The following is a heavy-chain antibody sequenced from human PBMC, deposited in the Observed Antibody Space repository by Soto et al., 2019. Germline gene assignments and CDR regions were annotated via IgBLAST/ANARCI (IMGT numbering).Heavy chain of an antibody. Sequence: EVQLLESGGGLVQRGGSLRLPCAASGFTFKNFAVSWVRQAQGKGMEWVSAIGGSGSSANYADSEKGRFTVSRDDSKSSLYIQMSGLRVDDTALYYCAKDAVSYNGEWDWFDLWGQGTLVTVS. CDR1: GFTFKNFA. CDR2: IGGSGSSA. V-gene: IGHV3-23*01. J-gene: IGHJ5*02. D-gene: IGHD3-10*01. CDR3: AKDAVSYNGEWDWFDL.